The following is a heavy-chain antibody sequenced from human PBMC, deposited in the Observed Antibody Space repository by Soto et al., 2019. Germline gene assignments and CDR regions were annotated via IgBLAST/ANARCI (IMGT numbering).Heavy chain of an antibody. D-gene: IGHD3-10*01. CDR2: IIPIFGTA. Sequence: QVQLVQSGAEVKKPGSSVKVSCKASGGTFSSYAISWVRQAPGQGLEWMGGIIPIFGTANYAQKFQGRVTITADESTSTAYMELSSLRSEDTAVYYCARERLLWFGELFPSRSAGMDVWGQGTTVTVSS. J-gene: IGHJ6*02. CDR3: ARERLLWFGELFPSRSAGMDV. V-gene: IGHV1-69*01. CDR1: GGTFSSYA.